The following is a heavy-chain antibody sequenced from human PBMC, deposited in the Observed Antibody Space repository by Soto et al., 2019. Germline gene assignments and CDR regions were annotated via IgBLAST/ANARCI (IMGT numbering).Heavy chain of an antibody. CDR2: IYYSGST. CDR1: GVSISDTSYY. Sequence: SETLSLTCTVSGVSISDTSYYWGWIRQPPGKGLEWFGTIYYSGSTYYSPSLKSRVTMSVDTSKYQFSLKLSSVTAADTAVYYCARGAYYYGSGSYPPDYYGMDVWGQGTTVTVSS. D-gene: IGHD3-10*01. V-gene: IGHV4-39*07. J-gene: IGHJ6*02. CDR3: ARGAYYYGSGSYPPDYYGMDV.